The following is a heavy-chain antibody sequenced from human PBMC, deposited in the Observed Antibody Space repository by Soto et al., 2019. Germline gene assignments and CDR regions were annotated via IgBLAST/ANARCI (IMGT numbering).Heavy chain of an antibody. CDR3: ARGDGDYYDGNGYLGRH. CDR1: GFTFSSYW. V-gene: IGHV3-74*01. D-gene: IGHD3-22*01. Sequence: EVQLVESGGGLVQPGGSLRLSCAASGFTFSSYWMHWVRQAPGKGLVWVSRIKSDGSGTYYADSVKGRLTISRDNAKNNLYLQMNSLRPEDTAVYSCARGDGDYYDGNGYLGRHWGQVTLVTVSS. CDR2: IKSDGSGT. J-gene: IGHJ4*02.